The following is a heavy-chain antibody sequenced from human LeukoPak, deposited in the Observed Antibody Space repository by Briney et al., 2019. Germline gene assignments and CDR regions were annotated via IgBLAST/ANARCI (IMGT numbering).Heavy chain of an antibody. J-gene: IGHJ4*02. CDR1: GFSFSAFG. CDR2: IWFDGSNQ. V-gene: IGHV3-33*01. Sequence: GGSLRLSCAASGFSFSAFGMHWVRQSPGKGLGWVSIIWFDGSNQYYADSVKGRFTISRDNSKNTLYLQMNSLRAEDTAVYYCARGSESYFQPHFDYWGQGTLVTVSS. D-gene: IGHD3-10*01. CDR3: ARGSESYFQPHFDY.